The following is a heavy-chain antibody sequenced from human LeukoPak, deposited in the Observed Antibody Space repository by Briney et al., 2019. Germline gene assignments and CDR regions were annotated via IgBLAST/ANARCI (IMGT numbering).Heavy chain of an antibody. D-gene: IGHD6-13*01. V-gene: IGHV3-21*01. CDR2: ISSSSSYI. CDR3: ARRIAAAGGSDY. Sequence: GGSLRLSCAASGFTFSSYSMNWVRQAPGKGLEWVSSISSSSSYIYYADSVKGRFTISRDNAKNSLYLQMNSLGAEDTAVYYCARRIAAAGGSDYWGQGTLVTVSS. CDR1: GFTFSSYS. J-gene: IGHJ4*02.